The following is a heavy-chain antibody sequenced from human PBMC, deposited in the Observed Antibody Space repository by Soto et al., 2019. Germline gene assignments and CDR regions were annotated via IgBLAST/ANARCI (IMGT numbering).Heavy chain of an antibody. D-gene: IGHD2-8*01. Sequence: QVQLQESGPGLVTPSGTLSLTCTVSGVSISSSXWXTWVXQXPXXXXEWIGEMYPSGGTTYNPALQNRVTISVDNSKNHLSLTLTSVTAADTAVYYCARCLHCSNGGRFDPWGRGALVTVSS. V-gene: IGHV4-4*02. CDR2: MYPSGGT. CDR1: GVSISSSXW. CDR3: ARCLHCSNGGRFDP. J-gene: IGHJ5*02.